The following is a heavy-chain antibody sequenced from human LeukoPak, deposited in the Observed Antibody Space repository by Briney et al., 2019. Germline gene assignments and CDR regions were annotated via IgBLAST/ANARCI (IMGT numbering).Heavy chain of an antibody. V-gene: IGHV4-39*02. CDR2: IYYSGST. CDR1: RGSIRGTSHY. J-gene: IGHJ5*02. Sequence: PSETLSLTCSVSRGSIRGTSHYWGWIRQPPGEGLEWIGFIYYSGSTYYNASLRSRVAIAVDTSKKHLSLTLTSVTAADTAVYFCARCIGWSSDLWGQGALVTVSS. D-gene: IGHD6-19*01. CDR3: ARCIGWSSDL.